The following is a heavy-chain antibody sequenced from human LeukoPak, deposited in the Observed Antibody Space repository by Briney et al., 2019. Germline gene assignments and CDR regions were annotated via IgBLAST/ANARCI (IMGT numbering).Heavy chain of an antibody. V-gene: IGHV3-21*01. CDR2: ISSGSDYI. J-gene: IGHJ4*02. CDR1: GFTFSSYS. Sequence: GGSLRLSCAASGFTFSSYSMNWVRQTPGKGLEWVSSISSGSDYIYIADSVKGRFSVSRDNAKNSLYMQMNSLRAEDTAVYYCARDRPEGRPVAAAFDYWGQGTLVTVSS. D-gene: IGHD6-19*01. CDR3: ARDRPEGRPVAAAFDY.